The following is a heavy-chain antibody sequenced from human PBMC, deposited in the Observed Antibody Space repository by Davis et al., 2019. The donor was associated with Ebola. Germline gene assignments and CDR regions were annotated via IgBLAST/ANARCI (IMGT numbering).Heavy chain of an antibody. CDR1: GYTFTGYY. CDR3: ARDLATMDRRDYSSGWYTRYYYYGMDV. CDR2: NTPNSGGT. V-gene: IGHV1-2*04. Sequence: ASVKVSCKASGYTFTGYYMHWVRQAPGQGLEWMGWNTPNSGGTNYAQKFQGWVTMTRDTSISTAYMELSRLRSDDTAVYYCARDLATMDRRDYSSGWYTRYYYYGMDVWGQGTTVTVSS. D-gene: IGHD6-19*01. J-gene: IGHJ6*02.